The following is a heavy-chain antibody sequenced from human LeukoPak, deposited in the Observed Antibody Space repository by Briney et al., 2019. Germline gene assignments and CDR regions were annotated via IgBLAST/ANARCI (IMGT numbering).Heavy chain of an antibody. J-gene: IGHJ6*02. D-gene: IGHD5-12*01. Sequence: GGSLRLSCAASGFTFSSYGIHWVRQAPGKGLDWVAVIWYDGSKEYYADSVKGRFTISRDNSKNTVYLQMDSLRAEDTAVYYCARDSGYDYPPYGGMDVWGQGTTVTVSS. V-gene: IGHV3-33*01. CDR3: ARDSGYDYPPYGGMDV. CDR1: GFTFSSYG. CDR2: IWYDGSKE.